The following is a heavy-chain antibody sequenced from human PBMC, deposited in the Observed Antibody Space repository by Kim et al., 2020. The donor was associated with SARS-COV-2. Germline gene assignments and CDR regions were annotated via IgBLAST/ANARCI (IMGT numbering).Heavy chain of an antibody. V-gene: IGHV3-30*04. CDR1: GFTFSSYA. CDR2: ISYDGSNK. Sequence: GGSLRLSCAASGFTFSSYAMHWVRQAPGKGLEWVAVISYDGSNKYYADSVKGRFTISRDNSKNTLYLQMNSLRAEDTAVYYCARRMAVAGTGWGYFDYWG. J-gene: IGHJ4*01. D-gene: IGHD6-19*01. CDR3: ARRMAVAGTGWGYFDY.